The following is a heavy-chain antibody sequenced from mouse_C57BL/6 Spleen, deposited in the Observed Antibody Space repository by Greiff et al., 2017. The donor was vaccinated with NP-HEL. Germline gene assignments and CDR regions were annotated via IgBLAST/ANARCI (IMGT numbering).Heavy chain of an antibody. V-gene: IGHV1-61*01. Sequence: QVQLQQPGAELVRPGSSVKLSCKASGYTFTSSWMDWVKQRPGQGLEWIGNIYPSDRETHYNQKFKDKATLTVDKSSSTAYMQLSSLTAEDSAVYYCARSKYYGSSYPAWFAYWGQGTLVTVSA. CDR3: ARSKYYGSSYPAWFAY. CDR1: GYTFTSSW. D-gene: IGHD1-1*01. CDR2: IYPSDRET. J-gene: IGHJ3*01.